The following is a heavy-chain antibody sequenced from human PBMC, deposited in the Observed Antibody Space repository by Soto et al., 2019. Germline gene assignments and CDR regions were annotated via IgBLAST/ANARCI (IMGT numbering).Heavy chain of an antibody. D-gene: IGHD3-22*01. CDR2: IYRGIAT. CDR3: ARERWYDASGYYYYYYGMDV. V-gene: IGHV3-53*01. J-gene: IGHJ6*02. CDR1: GFSVSNTY. Sequence: PGGSLRLSCAVSGFSVSNTYMSWVRQAPGKGLEWVSVIYRGIATHYADSVKGRFTISRDNSKNTVYLQMNSLRAEDTAVYYCARERWYDASGYYYYYYGMDVWGQGTTVTVSS.